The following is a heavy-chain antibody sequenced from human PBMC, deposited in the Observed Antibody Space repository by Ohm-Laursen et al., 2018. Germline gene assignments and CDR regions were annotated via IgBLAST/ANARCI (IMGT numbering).Heavy chain of an antibody. Sequence: SLRLSCSASGFTFDDYAMHWVRQAPGKGLEWVSGTTWNSGTITYADSVKGRFTISRDNAKNSLYLQMNSLRAEDTALYYCAKMVGAWDFFDYWGQGTLVTVSS. V-gene: IGHV3-9*01. CDR1: GFTFDDYA. J-gene: IGHJ4*02. CDR2: TTWNSGTI. D-gene: IGHD1-26*01. CDR3: AKMVGAWDFFDY.